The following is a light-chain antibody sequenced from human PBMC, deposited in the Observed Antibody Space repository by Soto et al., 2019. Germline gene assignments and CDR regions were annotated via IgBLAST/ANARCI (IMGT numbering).Light chain of an antibody. CDR1: SSDVGGYKY. Sequence: QSVLTQPASVSGSPGQSITISCTGSSSDVGGYKYVSWYQQHPGKAPKLIIYDVSNRPSGVSNRISGSKSGNTASLTISGLQAEDEADYYCSSYTTRSAVIFGGGTKVTVL. CDR2: DVS. J-gene: IGLJ2*01. CDR3: SSYTTRSAVI. V-gene: IGLV2-14*01.